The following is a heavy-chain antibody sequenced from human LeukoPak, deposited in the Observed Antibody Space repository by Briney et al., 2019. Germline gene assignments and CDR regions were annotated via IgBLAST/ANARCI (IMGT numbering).Heavy chain of an antibody. CDR2: ISDSGTTV. V-gene: IGHV3-11*04. CDR1: GFTFTDFY. D-gene: IGHD1-26*01. J-gene: IGHJ4*02. CDR3: ARDVGADF. Sequence: GGSLRLSCAASGFTFTDFYMTWIRQAPGKGLQWVAYISDSGTTVDYADSVKGRFSISRDNTENSLYVQMNSLRVEDTGFYYCARDVGADFWGQGTLVTVSS.